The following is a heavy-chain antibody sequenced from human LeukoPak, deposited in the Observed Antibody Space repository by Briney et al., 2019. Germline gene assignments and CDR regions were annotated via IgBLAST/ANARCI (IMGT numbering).Heavy chain of an antibody. V-gene: IGHV4-59*01. CDR1: GGSISSYY. Sequence: PSETLSLTCTVSGGSISSYYWTWIRQPPGKGLEWIGYIYYSGSTNYNPSLKSRVTISVDTSKNLFSLKLSSVTAADTAVYYCARDRYYDSTNYFDFWGQGTLVTVSS. CDR3: ARDRYYDSTNYFDF. CDR2: IYYSGST. D-gene: IGHD3-22*01. J-gene: IGHJ4*02.